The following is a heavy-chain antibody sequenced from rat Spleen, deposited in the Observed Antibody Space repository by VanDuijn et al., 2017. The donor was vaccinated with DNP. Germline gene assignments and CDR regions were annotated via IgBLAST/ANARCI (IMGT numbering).Heavy chain of an antibody. Sequence: EVKLVESGGGLVQPGRSLKLSCAASGFTFNNYWMTWIRQVPGKGLEWVASITSSGGSTYYPDSVKGRFTISRDNAKNTLYLQMNSLRSEDTATYYCARGGRYWAMDAWGQGTSVTVSS. CDR1: GFTFNNYW. V-gene: IGHV5-31*01. CDR2: ITSSGGST. CDR3: ARGGRYWAMDA. D-gene: IGHD1-5*01. J-gene: IGHJ4*01.